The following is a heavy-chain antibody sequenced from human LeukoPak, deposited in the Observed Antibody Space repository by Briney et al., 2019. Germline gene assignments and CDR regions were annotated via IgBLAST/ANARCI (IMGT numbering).Heavy chain of an antibody. CDR3: ARSNCNSCYLGVWYYFDY. CDR2: IYSGGST. V-gene: IGHV3-66*01. Sequence: PGGSLRLSCAASGLTVDSNYMSWLRQAPGKGLEWVSVIYSGGSTYYTASVKGRFTISRDNSKHALYLQMNSLRAEATAVYYCARSNCNSCYLGVWYYFDYWGQGALVTVSS. J-gene: IGHJ4*02. CDR1: GLTVDSNY. D-gene: IGHD1/OR15-1a*01.